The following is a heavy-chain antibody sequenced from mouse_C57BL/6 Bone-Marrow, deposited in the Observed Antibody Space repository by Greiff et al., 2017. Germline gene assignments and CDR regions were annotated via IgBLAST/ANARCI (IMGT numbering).Heavy chain of an antibody. J-gene: IGHJ3*01. CDR2: IYPRSGNT. Sequence: QVQLQQSGAELARPGASVKLSCKASGYTFTSYGISWVKQRTGQGLEWIGEIYPRSGNTYYNEKFKGKATLTADKSSSTAYIELRSLTSEDSAVYFCASPYYYGSRTGFAYWGQGTLVTVSA. CDR1: GYTFTSYG. V-gene: IGHV1-81*01. CDR3: ASPYYYGSRTGFAY. D-gene: IGHD1-1*01.